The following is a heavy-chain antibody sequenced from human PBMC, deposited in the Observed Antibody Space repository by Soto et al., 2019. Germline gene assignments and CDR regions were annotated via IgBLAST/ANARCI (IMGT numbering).Heavy chain of an antibody. CDR2: IIPIFGTA. CDR1: GGTFSSYA. J-gene: IGHJ6*02. D-gene: IGHD3-3*01. CDR3: ASGRFLEWLPYYYYGMDV. Sequence: QVQLVQSGAEVKKPGSSVKVSCKASGGTFSSYAISWVRQAPGQGLEWMGGIIPIFGTANYAQKFQGRVTITADESTSTAYMELSSLRSEDTAVYYCASGRFLEWLPYYYYGMDVWGQGTTVTVS. V-gene: IGHV1-69*01.